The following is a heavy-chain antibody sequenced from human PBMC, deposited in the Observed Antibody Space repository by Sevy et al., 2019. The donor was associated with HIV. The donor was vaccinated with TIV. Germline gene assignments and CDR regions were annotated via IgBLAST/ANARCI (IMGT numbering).Heavy chain of an antibody. V-gene: IGHV3-48*03. CDR3: ARARIQLWLSSSLDY. CDR1: GFTFSSYE. J-gene: IGHJ4*02. Sequence: GGSLRLSCAASGFTFSSYEMNWVRQAPGKGLEWVSYISSSGSTIYYADSVKGRFTNSRDNAKNSLYLQMNSLRAEDTAVYYCARARIQLWLSSSLDYWGQGTLVTVSS. D-gene: IGHD5-18*01. CDR2: ISSSGSTI.